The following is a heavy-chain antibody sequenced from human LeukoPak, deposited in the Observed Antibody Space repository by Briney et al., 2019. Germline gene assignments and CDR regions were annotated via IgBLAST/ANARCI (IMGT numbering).Heavy chain of an antibody. CDR3: ARAGKYQLLFDP. J-gene: IGHJ5*02. Sequence: IGRIYTSGSTNYNPSLKSRVTMSVDTSKNQFSLKLSSVTAADTAVYYCARAGKYQLLFDPWGQGTLVTVSS. D-gene: IGHD2-2*01. CDR2: IYTSGST. V-gene: IGHV4-4*07.